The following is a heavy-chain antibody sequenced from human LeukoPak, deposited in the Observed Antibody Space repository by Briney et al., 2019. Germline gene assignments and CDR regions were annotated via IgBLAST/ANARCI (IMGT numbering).Heavy chain of an antibody. D-gene: IGHD3-3*01. V-gene: IGHV4-38-2*02. CDR1: GYSISSDYY. CDR2: IYHSGST. J-gene: IGHJ3*02. Sequence: SETLSLTCTVSGYSISSDYYWGWIRQPPGQGLGWIGSIYHSGSTYYNPSLKSRVTISVDTSKNQFSLKLSSVTAADTAVYYCARDPFYYDFWSGYGKDAFDIWGQGTMVTVSS. CDR3: ARDPFYYDFWSGYGKDAFDI.